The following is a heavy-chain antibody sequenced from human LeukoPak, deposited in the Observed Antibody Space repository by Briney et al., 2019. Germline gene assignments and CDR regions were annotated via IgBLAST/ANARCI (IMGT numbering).Heavy chain of an antibody. J-gene: IGHJ4*02. CDR2: ISSNGGST. V-gene: IGHV3-64*01. CDR3: ARGAPHYDILTGYYPY. D-gene: IGHD3-9*01. CDR1: GFTFSSYA. Sequence: GGSLRLSCAASGFTFSSYAMHWVRQAPGKGLEYVSAISSNGGSTYYANSVKGRFTISRDNSKNTLYLQMGSLRAEDMAVYYCARGAPHYDILTGYYPYWGQGTLVTVSS.